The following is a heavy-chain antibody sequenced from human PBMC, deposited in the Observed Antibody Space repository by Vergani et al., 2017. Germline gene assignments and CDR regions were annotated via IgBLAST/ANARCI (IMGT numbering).Heavy chain of an antibody. CDR3: ARGRGYGSWNFDY. CDR1: GGSFSGYY. D-gene: IGHD3-10*01. Sequence: QVQLQQWGAGLLKPSETLSLTCAVYGGSFSGYYWSWIRQPPGKGLEWIGEINHSGSTNYNPSLKSRVTISVDTSKNQFSLKLSSVTAADTAVYYCARGRGYGSWNFDYWGQETLVTVSS. J-gene: IGHJ4*02. CDR2: INHSGST. V-gene: IGHV4-34*01.